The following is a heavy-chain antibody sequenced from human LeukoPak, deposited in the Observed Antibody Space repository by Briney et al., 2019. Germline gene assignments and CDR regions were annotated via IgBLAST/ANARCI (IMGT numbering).Heavy chain of an antibody. V-gene: IGHV1-2*06. Sequence: ASVKVSCKASGYTFTGHYMHWVRQAPGQGLEWMGRINPNNGGTNYAQKFQSRVTMTRDTSINTVYMELSRLRSDDTAVYYCARDHYDYPWGSHRPHNWFDPWGQGALVTVSS. CDR1: GYTFTGHY. CDR2: INPNNGGT. J-gene: IGHJ5*02. D-gene: IGHD3-16*02. CDR3: ARDHYDYPWGSHRPHNWFDP.